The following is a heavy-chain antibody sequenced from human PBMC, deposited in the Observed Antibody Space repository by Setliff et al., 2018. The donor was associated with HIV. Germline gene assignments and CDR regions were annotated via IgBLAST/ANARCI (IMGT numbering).Heavy chain of an antibody. CDR2: INAANGNT. D-gene: IGHD2-2*01. CDR1: GYTFMSYS. V-gene: IGHV1-3*03. J-gene: IGHJ6*03. CDR3: GRGESLVVTPVPHYYYMDF. Sequence: ASVKVSCKATGYTFMSYSIHWVRQAPGQRPEWMGWINAANGNTKYSRDFQDRLTITRDTSATTVYMELSSLESEDMAVYYCGRGESLVVTPVPHYYYMDFWGKGTTVT.